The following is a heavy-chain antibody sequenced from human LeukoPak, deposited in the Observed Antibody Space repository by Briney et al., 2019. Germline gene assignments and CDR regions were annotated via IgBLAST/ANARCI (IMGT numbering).Heavy chain of an antibody. J-gene: IGHJ4*02. CDR2: IYPGDSDT. Sequence: GESLKISCKGSGYSFTNYCIGWVRQMPGKGLEWMGIIYPGDSDTRYSPSFQGQVTISVDKSISTAYLQWSSLKASDTAMYYCARGSSSGSYYDNFDYWGQGTLVTVSS. V-gene: IGHV5-51*01. D-gene: IGHD1-26*01. CDR1: GYSFTNYC. CDR3: ARGSSSGSYYDNFDY.